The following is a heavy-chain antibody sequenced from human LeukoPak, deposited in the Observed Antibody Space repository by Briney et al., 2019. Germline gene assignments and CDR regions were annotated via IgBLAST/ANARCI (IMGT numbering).Heavy chain of an antibody. V-gene: IGHV1-24*01. CDR3: ATVKYSSSSDGYNWFDP. Sequence: GASVKVSCKVSGYTLTELSMHWVRQAPGKGLEWMGGFDPEDGETIYAQKFQGRVTMTEDTSTDTAYMELSSLRPEDTAVYYCATVKYSSSSDGYNWFDPWGQGTLVTVSS. CDR1: GYTLTELS. D-gene: IGHD6-6*01. CDR2: FDPEDGET. J-gene: IGHJ5*02.